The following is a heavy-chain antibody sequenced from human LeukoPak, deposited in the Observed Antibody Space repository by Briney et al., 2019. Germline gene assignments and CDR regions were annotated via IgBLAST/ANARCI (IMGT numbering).Heavy chain of an antibody. Sequence: GGSLRLSCAASGFTVSSNYMSWVRQAPGKGLEWVSVIHSGGSTYYADSVKGRFSTPRGNSKNTMFVQMNSPRAEHTAVYYCERGWGSSYYFDYWGQGTLVTVSS. J-gene: IGHJ4*02. CDR2: IHSGGST. CDR3: ERGWGSSYYFDY. V-gene: IGHV3-66*02. D-gene: IGHD3-16*01. CDR1: GFTVSSNY.